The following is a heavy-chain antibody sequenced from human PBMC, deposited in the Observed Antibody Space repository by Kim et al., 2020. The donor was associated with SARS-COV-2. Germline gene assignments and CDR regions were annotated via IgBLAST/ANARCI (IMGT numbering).Heavy chain of an antibody. CDR1: GFTFSTYW. J-gene: IGHJ1*01. Sequence: GGSLRLFCAASGFTFSTYWMCWVRQAPGRGLEWVANINEDGNEKYYVDSVRGRFTISRDNAKNSLYLQVNSLRVEDTAVYYCVISGGSDHINWGQGTLITVSS. V-gene: IGHV3-7*03. CDR2: INEDGNEK. CDR3: VISGGSDHIN. D-gene: IGHD3-16*01.